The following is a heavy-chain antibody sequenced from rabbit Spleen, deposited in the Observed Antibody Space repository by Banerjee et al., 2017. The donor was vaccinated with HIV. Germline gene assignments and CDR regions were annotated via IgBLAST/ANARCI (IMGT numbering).Heavy chain of an antibody. CDR1: GIDFSSYG. J-gene: IGHJ6*01. CDR3: ARDLYSSGWGALSYGMDL. CDR2: IYPGFGIR. V-gene: IGHV1S47*01. Sequence: ELVESGGGLVQPGESLKLSCKASGIDFSSYGISWVRQAPGKGPEWIAYIYPGFGIRKYANSVKGRFTISSDNAQNTVFLQMTSLTASDTATYFCARDLYSSGWGALSYGMDLWGPGTLVTVS. D-gene: IGHD4-1*01.